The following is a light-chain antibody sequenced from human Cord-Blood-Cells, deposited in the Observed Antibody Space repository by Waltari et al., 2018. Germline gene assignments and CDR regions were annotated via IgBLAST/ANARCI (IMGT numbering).Light chain of an antibody. J-gene: IGLJ2*01. V-gene: IGLV2-11*01. CDR3: CSYAGSYTLV. CDR1: SSDVGGYNY. Sequence: QSALTQPRSVSGSPGPTVTIPCTGTSSDVGGYNYVSWYQPHPGKAPKLMIYDVSKRPSGVPHRFSGSKSGNTASLTISGLQAEDEADYSCCSYAGSYTLVFGGGTKLTVL. CDR2: DVS.